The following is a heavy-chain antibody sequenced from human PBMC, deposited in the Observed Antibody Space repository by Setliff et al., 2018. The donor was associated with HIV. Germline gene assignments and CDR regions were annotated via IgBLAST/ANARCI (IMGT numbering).Heavy chain of an antibody. D-gene: IGHD6-13*01. CDR3: AKDEGIAAAGSDY. CDR2: ISSSGSTM. CDR1: GFTFSNYE. V-gene: IGHV3-48*03. Sequence: AGGSLRLSCAASGFTFSNYEMNWVRQAPGKGLEWVSYISSSGSTMYYADSVKGRFTISRDNAKNSLYLQMNSLRAEDTAVYYCAKDEGIAAAGSDYWGQGTLVTVSS. J-gene: IGHJ4*02.